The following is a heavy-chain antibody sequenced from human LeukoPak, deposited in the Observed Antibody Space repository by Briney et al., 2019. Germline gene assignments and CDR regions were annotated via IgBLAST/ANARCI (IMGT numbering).Heavy chain of an antibody. CDR2: IWYDGSNK. Sequence: GRSLRLSCAASGFIFSSFGMHCVRQLPGKGLEYVAVIWYDGSNKYYADSVKGRFTISRDISKNTLYLQMNSLRGEDTALYYCARVGGHSSGYLVGYDMDVWGQGTTVTVS. J-gene: IGHJ6*02. CDR3: ARVGGHSSGYLVGYDMDV. D-gene: IGHD3-22*01. CDR1: GFIFSSFG. V-gene: IGHV3-33*01.